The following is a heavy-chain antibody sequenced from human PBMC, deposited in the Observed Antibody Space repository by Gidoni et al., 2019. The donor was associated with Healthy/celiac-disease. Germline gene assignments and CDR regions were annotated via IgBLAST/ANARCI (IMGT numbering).Heavy chain of an antibody. V-gene: IGHV4-59*01. CDR1: GGSISSYY. Sequence: QVQLQESGPGLVKPSETLSLTCTVSGGSISSYYWSWIRQPPGKGLAWIGYIYYSGSTNYNPSLKSRVTISVDTSKNQFSLKLSSVTAADTAVYYCARDLVGYYDILTGHKYYYYGMDVWGQGTTVTVSS. J-gene: IGHJ6*02. CDR3: ARDLVGYYDILTGHKYYYYGMDV. CDR2: IYYSGST. D-gene: IGHD3-9*01.